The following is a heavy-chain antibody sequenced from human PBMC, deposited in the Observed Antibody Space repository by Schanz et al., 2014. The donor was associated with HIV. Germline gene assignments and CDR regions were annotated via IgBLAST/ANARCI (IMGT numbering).Heavy chain of an antibody. CDR2: MRQDASEK. CDR1: GFSLNKYW. V-gene: IGHV3-7*01. Sequence: EVQLVESGGGLVQPGGSLRLSCAFSGFSLNKYWMNWVRQSPGKGLEWVANMRQDASEKNYVDSAKGRFTISRDNAKNSLFLQMNSLRAEDTAVYYCAIGSGWWIDYWGQGTLVTVSS. J-gene: IGHJ4*02. D-gene: IGHD6-19*01. CDR3: AIGSGWWIDY.